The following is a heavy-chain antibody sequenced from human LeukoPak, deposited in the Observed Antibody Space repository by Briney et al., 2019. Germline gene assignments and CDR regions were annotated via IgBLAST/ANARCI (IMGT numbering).Heavy chain of an antibody. V-gene: IGHV1-18*01. Sequence: RASVKVSCKASGYTFTSYGISWVRQAPGQGLEWMGWISAYNGNTNYAQKLQGRVTMTTDTSTSTAYMELRSLRSDDTAVYYCARDQDTIFGVVTHYYWGRGTLVTVSS. D-gene: IGHD3-3*01. CDR2: ISAYNGNT. J-gene: IGHJ4*02. CDR3: ARDQDTIFGVVTHYY. CDR1: GYTFTSYG.